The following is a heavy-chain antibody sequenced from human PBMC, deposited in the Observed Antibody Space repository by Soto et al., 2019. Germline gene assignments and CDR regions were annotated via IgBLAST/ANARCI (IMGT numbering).Heavy chain of an antibody. CDR1: GFNFTNAW. CDR3: ATEEVTIWRYGSGYHFDY. D-gene: IGHD3-10*01. CDR2: TQSEIDGGTT. Sequence: EVQLAESGGDLVKPGGSLRLSCAGAGFNFTNAWMTWVRQVPGKGPEWVGRTQSEIDGGTTDYAAPVKGRFTISRDDSKNTLHLQMHRLQSEDTAVYYSATEEVTIWRYGSGYHFDYWGQGTLVTVSS. J-gene: IGHJ4*02. V-gene: IGHV3-15*01.